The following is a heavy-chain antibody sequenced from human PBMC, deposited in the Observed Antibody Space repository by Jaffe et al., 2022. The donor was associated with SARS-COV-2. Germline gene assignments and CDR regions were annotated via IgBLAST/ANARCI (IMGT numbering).Heavy chain of an antibody. J-gene: IGHJ5*02. V-gene: IGHV4-61*01. D-gene: IGHD1-26*01. CDR2: IYYNGST. CDR1: GGSVSSDSFY. CDR3: AREGRWERDNWFDP. Sequence: QVQLQESGPGLVKPSETLSLTCTVSGGSVSSDSFYWSWIRQPPGKGLEWIGYIYYNGSTNYNPSLRSRVTMSVDTSKNQFSLKLTSVTPADTAVYYCAREGRWERDNWFDPWGQGTLVTVSS.